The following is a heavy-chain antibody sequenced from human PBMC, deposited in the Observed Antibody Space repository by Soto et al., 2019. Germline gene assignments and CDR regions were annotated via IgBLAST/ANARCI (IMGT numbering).Heavy chain of an antibody. CDR2: IYHTGST. CDR3: ARGNASAGTQN. D-gene: IGHD6-13*01. J-gene: IGHJ4*02. Sequence: QLQLQESGSGLVKPSQTLSLTCSVSGGSISSGIYSWSWFRQPPGKGLEWLVYIYHTGSTYYSPSLKSRSTISVYTSKNQFSLKLNSVTAADKAVYYCARGNASAGTQNWGQGTLVTVAS. CDR1: GGSISSGIYS. V-gene: IGHV4-30-2*01.